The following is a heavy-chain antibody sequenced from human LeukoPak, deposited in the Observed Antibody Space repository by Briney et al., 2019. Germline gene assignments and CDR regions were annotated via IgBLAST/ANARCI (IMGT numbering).Heavy chain of an antibody. CDR3: ATHEGPLSYYYMAS. Sequence: GGSLRLSCAASGFTFSSYGLSWVRQAPGKGLEWVSVISGSDGSAYYADSVKGRFTISRDNSKNTLYLQMNSLRSDDTAIYYCATHEGPLSYYYMASWGKGTTVTVSS. CDR2: ISGSDGSA. J-gene: IGHJ6*03. CDR1: GFTFSSYG. V-gene: IGHV3-23*01.